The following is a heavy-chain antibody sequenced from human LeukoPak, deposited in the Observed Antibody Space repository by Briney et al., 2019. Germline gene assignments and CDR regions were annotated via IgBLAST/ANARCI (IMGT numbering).Heavy chain of an antibody. Sequence: GSSVKVSCKGSGGTFISYAISWVRQAPGQGLEWMGGIIPICGTANYPQKFQGRVTITAHESTSTAYLELSTLPSAHTAVYYCAGGGIGYSSGWYPPYYYYYSMDVWGKGTTVTISS. CDR2: IIPICGTA. CDR3: AGGGIGYSSGWYPPYYYYYSMDV. V-gene: IGHV1-69*01. CDR1: GGTFISYA. D-gene: IGHD6-19*01. J-gene: IGHJ6*03.